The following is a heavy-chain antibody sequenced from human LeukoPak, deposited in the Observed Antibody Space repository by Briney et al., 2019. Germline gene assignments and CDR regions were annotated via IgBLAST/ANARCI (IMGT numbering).Heavy chain of an antibody. D-gene: IGHD6-25*01. V-gene: IGHV3-7*01. CDR2: ISPDGSEK. CDR3: ASQPAASMGY. Sequence: GGSLRLSCAASGFIFSNYWMTWVRQAPGKGLEWVANISPDGSEKYYVDSLKGRFTISRDNARNSLYLQMHSLRGDDTAVYYCASQPAASMGYWGPGILVTVSS. CDR1: GFIFSNYW. J-gene: IGHJ4*02.